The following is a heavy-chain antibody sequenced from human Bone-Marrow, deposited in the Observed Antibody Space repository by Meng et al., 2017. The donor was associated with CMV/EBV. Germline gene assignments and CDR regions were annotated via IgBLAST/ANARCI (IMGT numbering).Heavy chain of an antibody. J-gene: IGHJ4*02. D-gene: IGHD2-2*01. CDR1: GDSFTSYW. CDR2: IDPSDSYT. CDR3: ARCSDSTLFPVCDY. Sequence: GSGDSFTSYWISWVRQMPGKGLEWMGRIDPSDSYTNYSPSFQGHVTISADKSISTAYLQWSSLKASDTAMYYCARCSDSTLFPVCDYWGQGTLVTVSS. V-gene: IGHV5-10-1*01.